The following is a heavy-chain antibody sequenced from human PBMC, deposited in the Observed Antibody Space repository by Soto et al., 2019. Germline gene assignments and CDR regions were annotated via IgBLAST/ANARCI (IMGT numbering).Heavy chain of an antibody. D-gene: IGHD3-10*01. Sequence: QVQLQESGPGLVKASQTLSLTCNVSGGSISSGGYYWTWIRQHPGKGLEWIGNIHHSGSTFYNPSPKSRVPISVDTSKNQFSLKLSSVTAADTAVYFCVRGVLSWGQGTLVTVSS. V-gene: IGHV4-31*03. J-gene: IGHJ1*01. CDR1: GGSISSGGYY. CDR3: VRGVLS. CDR2: IHHSGST.